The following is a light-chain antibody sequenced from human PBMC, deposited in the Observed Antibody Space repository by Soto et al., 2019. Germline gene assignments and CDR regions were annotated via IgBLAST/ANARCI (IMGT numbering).Light chain of an antibody. Sequence: DIQMTQSPSTLSASVGDRVTITCRASQSVYISLAWYQQKPGKPPSLLISDVSSLQSGVPSRFSGGGSGTEFTLTITSLQPDDFATYYCQQYSDNSRTFGQGTKLEIK. J-gene: IGKJ2*01. CDR2: DVS. CDR3: QQYSDNSRT. V-gene: IGKV1-5*01. CDR1: QSVYIS.